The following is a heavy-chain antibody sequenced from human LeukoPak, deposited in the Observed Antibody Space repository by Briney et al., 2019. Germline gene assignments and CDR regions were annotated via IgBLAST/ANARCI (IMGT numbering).Heavy chain of an antibody. Sequence: PSETLSLTCAVYGGSFSGYYWSWIRQPPGKGLEWIGEINHRRSTNFNPSLKSRVTMSVDTSKNQFSLNLSSVTAADTAVYYCARGQFWSGYSIWGQGTLVTVSS. CDR1: GGSFSGYY. D-gene: IGHD3-3*01. CDR2: INHRRST. J-gene: IGHJ4*02. CDR3: ARGQFWSGYSI. V-gene: IGHV4-34*01.